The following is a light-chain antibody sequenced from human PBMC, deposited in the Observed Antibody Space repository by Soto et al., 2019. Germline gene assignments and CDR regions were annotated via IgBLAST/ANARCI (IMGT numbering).Light chain of an antibody. CDR3: QQDCSSQYT. J-gene: IGKJ2*01. CDR1: QSVNNNY. Sequence: EIVLTQSPGTLSLSPGERATLSCRASQSVNNNYLAWYQQKPGQAPRLLIYGASSRATGIPDRFSGSGSGTDFTLTISRRETEDFAVYYCQQDCSSQYTFGQGTKLEIK. CDR2: GAS. V-gene: IGKV3-20*01.